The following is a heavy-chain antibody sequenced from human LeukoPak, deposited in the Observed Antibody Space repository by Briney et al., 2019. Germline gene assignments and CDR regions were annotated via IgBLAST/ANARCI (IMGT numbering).Heavy chain of an antibody. Sequence: AGGSLRLSCAASGFTFSSYAMHWVRQALGKGLEWVAVISYDGSNKYYADSVKGRFTISRDNSKNPLYLQMNSLRAEDTAVYYCAKARTKQLLYTNWFDPWGQGTLVTVSS. CDR3: AKARTKQLLYTNWFDP. CDR1: GFTFSSYA. CDR2: ISYDGSNK. D-gene: IGHD2-2*02. V-gene: IGHV3-30-3*01. J-gene: IGHJ5*02.